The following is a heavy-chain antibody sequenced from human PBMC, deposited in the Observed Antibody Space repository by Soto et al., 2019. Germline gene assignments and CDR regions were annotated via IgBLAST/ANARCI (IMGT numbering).Heavy chain of an antibody. V-gene: IGHV1-2*04. CDR2: INPNSGGT. J-gene: IGHJ5*02. CDR3: ARGGGDYVWGSYRYDWFDP. Sequence: GASVKVSCKASGYTFTGYYMHWVRQAPGQGLEWMGWINPNSGGTNYAQKFQGWVTMTRDTSISTAYMELSRLRSDDTAVYYCARGGGDYVWGSYRYDWFDPWGQGTLVTVSS. CDR1: GYTFTGYY. D-gene: IGHD3-16*02.